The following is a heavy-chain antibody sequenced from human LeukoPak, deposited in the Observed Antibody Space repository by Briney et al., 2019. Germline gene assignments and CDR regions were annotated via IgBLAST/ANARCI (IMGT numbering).Heavy chain of an antibody. CDR1: GGSFSGYY. CDR2: INHSGST. V-gene: IGHV4-34*01. D-gene: IGHD3-3*01. Sequence: SETLSLTCAVYGGSFSGYYWSWIRQPPGKGLEWIGEINHSGSTNYNPSLKSRVTISVDTSKNQFSLKLSSVTAADTAVYYCAREDYDFWSGYYIRFDYWGQGTLVTASS. J-gene: IGHJ4*02. CDR3: AREDYDFWSGYYIRFDY.